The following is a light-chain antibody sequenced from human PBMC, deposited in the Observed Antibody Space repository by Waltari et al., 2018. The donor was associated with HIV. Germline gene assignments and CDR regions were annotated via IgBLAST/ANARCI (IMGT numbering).Light chain of an antibody. CDR1: TSNIGDNY. J-gene: IGLJ1*01. Sequence: QSVLTQPPSVSAAPGQKVTISCSGSTSNIGDNYVSWYQQLPGTAPKLLIYDNNKRPSGIPDRFSGSKSGTSAILGITGLQTGDEADYYCGTWDYSLSGYVFGTGTTVTVL. V-gene: IGLV1-51*01. CDR3: GTWDYSLSGYV. CDR2: DNN.